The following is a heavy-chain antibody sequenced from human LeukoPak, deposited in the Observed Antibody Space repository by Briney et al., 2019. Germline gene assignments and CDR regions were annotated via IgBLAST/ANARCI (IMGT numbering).Heavy chain of an antibody. V-gene: IGHV3-66*01. D-gene: IGHD4-17*01. CDR2: IAHNGDT. J-gene: IGHJ4*02. CDR1: GFAVSSNH. Sequence: GGSLRLSCAASGFAVSSNHVTWVRQAPGKGLEWVSVIAHNGDTYYADSVKGRVTISRDNSKNTVNLQMNSLRVEDTAVYYCAGFGDSFWGQGTLVTVSS. CDR3: AGFGDSF.